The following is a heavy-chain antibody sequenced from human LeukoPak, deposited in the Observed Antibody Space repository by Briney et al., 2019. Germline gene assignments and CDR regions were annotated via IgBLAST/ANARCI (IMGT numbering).Heavy chain of an antibody. J-gene: IGHJ4*02. CDR3: ATAAMIVVGEFDY. CDR1: GYTLTELS. CDR2: FDPEDGET. D-gene: IGHD3-22*01. Sequence: ASVKVSCKVSGYTLTELSMHWVRQAPGKGREWMGGFDPEDGETIYAQKFQGRVTMTEDTSTDTAYMELSSLRSEDTAVYYCATAAMIVVGEFDYWGQGTLVTVSS. V-gene: IGHV1-24*01.